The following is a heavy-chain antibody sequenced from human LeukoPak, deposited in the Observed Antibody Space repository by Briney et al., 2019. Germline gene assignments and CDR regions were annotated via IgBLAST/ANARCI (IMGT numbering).Heavy chain of an antibody. CDR1: GCTFSSYA. D-gene: IGHD2-2*01. Sequence: GASVKVSCKASGCTFSSYAISWVRQAPGQGLEWMGGIIPIFGTANYAQKFHGRVTITTDESTSTDYMELSRLRSEDTAVYYCARSVVRGAMRYYYYYYMDVWGKGTTVTVSS. J-gene: IGHJ6*03. CDR3: ARSVVRGAMRYYYYYYMDV. V-gene: IGHV1-69*05. CDR2: IIPIFGTA.